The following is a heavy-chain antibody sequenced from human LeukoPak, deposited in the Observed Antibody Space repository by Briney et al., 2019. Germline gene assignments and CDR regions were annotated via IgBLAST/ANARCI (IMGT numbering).Heavy chain of an antibody. D-gene: IGHD3-22*01. CDR3: AAHRSGYSPFYYYMDV. J-gene: IGHJ6*03. CDR1: GYTFTSYY. Sequence: ASVKVSCKASGYTFTSYYMHWVRQAPGQGLEWMGIINPSGGSTSYAQKFQGRVTMTRDTSTSTVYMELSSLRSEDTAVYYCAAHRSGYSPFYYYMDVWGKGTTVTASS. CDR2: INPSGGST. V-gene: IGHV1-46*03.